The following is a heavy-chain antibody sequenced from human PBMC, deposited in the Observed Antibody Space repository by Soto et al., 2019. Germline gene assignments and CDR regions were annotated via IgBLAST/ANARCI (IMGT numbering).Heavy chain of an antibody. D-gene: IGHD1-26*01. J-gene: IGHJ6*02. CDR1: GYTLTSQG. CDR2: ISAYNGNT. V-gene: IGHV1-18*01. Sequence: ASVKVSCKAAGYTLTSQGISWVRQAPGQGLEWMGWISAYNGNTNYAQKLQGRVTMTPDTSTSTAYMELRGLRSDDPAVYYCAKDGISGNYYVNYCYGMAVWGQGSKVTVSS. CDR3: AKDGISGNYYVNYCYGMAV.